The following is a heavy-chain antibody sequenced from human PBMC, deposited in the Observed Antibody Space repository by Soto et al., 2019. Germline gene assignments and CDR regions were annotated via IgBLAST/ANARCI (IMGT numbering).Heavy chain of an antibody. CDR3: ARDDRGDSLPYYFDY. V-gene: IGHV3-21*06. Sequence: EVQLVESGGGLVKPGGSLRLSCAASGFTFSTYCMNWVRQAPGKGLEWVSSISSSNIYIYYADSVKGRFTISRDNAKNSLYLQMNSLRAEDTAVYYCARDDRGDSLPYYFDYWGQGTLVTVSS. D-gene: IGHD4-17*01. CDR1: GFTFSTYC. CDR2: ISSSNIYI. J-gene: IGHJ4*02.